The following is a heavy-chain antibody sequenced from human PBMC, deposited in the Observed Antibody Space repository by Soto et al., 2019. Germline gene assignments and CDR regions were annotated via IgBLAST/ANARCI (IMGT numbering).Heavy chain of an antibody. V-gene: IGHV5-51*01. CDR3: ASQSDSNGPGGGDAFDI. CDR1: GYSFTSYW. Sequence: GESLKISCKGSGYSFTSYWIGWVRQMPGKGLEWMRIIYPGDSDTRYSPSFQGQVTISADKSISTAYLQWSSLKASDTAMYYCASQSDSNGPGGGDAFDIWGQGTMVTVSS. J-gene: IGHJ3*02. D-gene: IGHD3-22*01. CDR2: IYPGDSDT.